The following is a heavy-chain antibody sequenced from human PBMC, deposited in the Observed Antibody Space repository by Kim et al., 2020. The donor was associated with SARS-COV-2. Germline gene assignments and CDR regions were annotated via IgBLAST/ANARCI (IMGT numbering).Heavy chain of an antibody. Sequence: GGSLRLSCAASGFNFTTYAMTWVRQSAGAGLEWVSSLSGGANSTYYADSVKGRFTISSDTSRSTLYLQMSSLRAEDSAVYYCAKEEWLGAVSSWGHGTL. J-gene: IGHJ5*01. CDR2: LSGGANST. V-gene: IGHV3-23*01. CDR1: GFNFTTYA. D-gene: IGHD3-10*01. CDR3: AKEEWLGAVSS.